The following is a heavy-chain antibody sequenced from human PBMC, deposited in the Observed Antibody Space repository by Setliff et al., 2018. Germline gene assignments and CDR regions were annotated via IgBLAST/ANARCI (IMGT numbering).Heavy chain of an antibody. V-gene: IGHV3-48*03. CDR3: VRGGRTLVTAIPPYDY. Sequence: GGSLRLSCAASGFTFSIDPMHWVRQAPGKGLEWLSYISNSGSTIFYADSVKGRFTISRDNAKNALSLQMNSLRAEDTAIYYCVRGGRTLVTAIPPYDYWGQGTLVTVSS. CDR2: ISNSGSTI. D-gene: IGHD2-21*02. CDR1: GFTFSIDP. J-gene: IGHJ4*02.